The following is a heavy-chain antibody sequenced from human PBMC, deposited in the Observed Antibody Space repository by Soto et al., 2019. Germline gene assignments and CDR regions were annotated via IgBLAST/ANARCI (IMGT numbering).Heavy chain of an antibody. J-gene: IGHJ6*02. CDR3: ARVSNMGRGAPYYYGMDV. Sequence: QVQLVESGGGVVQPGRSLRLSCAASGFTFSTYGMYWVRQAPGKGLEWVALIWYDGSNKYYADSVKGRFTISRDNSKNTLYLQMNSLRAGDTAVYYCARVSNMGRGAPYYYGMDVWGQGTTVTVSS. CDR1: GFTFSTYG. V-gene: IGHV3-33*01. CDR2: IWYDGSNK. D-gene: IGHD3-10*01.